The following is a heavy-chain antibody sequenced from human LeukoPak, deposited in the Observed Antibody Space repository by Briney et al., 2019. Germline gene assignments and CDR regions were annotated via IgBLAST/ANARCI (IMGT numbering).Heavy chain of an antibody. J-gene: IGHJ4*02. D-gene: IGHD6-19*01. V-gene: IGHV3-30*04. CDR1: GFTFSSYA. CDR3: ARDPRQYSSDLQPLFDY. Sequence: GGSLRLSCAASGFTFSSYAMHWVRHAPGKGLGWVAVISYDGSNKYYADSVKGRFSLSRDNTTNTLYMQMNSLRAEETAVYYCARDPRQYSSDLQPLFDYWGQGTLVTVSS. CDR2: ISYDGSNK.